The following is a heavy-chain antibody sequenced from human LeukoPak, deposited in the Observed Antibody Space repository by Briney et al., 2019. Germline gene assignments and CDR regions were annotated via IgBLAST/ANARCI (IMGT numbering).Heavy chain of an antibody. V-gene: IGHV4-4*07. J-gene: IGHJ4*02. Sequence: SDTLSLTCAVSGDSISCCYWTWIRQSAEKGLEWIGRVFISGSTNYNPSLQSRVTMSVDRSKSQFSLRLSSVTAADTAVYYCVRQGYNYGAFNAWGQGTLVTVSS. CDR3: VRQGYNYGAFNA. D-gene: IGHD5-18*01. CDR2: VFISGST. CDR1: GDSISCCY.